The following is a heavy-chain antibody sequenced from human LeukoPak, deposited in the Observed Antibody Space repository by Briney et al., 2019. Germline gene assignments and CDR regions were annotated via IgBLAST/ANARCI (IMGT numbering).Heavy chain of an antibody. CDR3: ARLRSSGYYYDY. V-gene: IGHV4-59*08. CDR1: GGPISSYY. Sequence: SETLSLTCTIPGGPISSYYWSWIRQPPGKGLEWIGHIYYSGSTNNDPSLKSRDNISVNTSKNQFSLKLSSVTAADTAVYYCARLRSSGYYYDYWGQGTLVTVSS. CDR2: IYYSGST. J-gene: IGHJ4*02. D-gene: IGHD3-22*01.